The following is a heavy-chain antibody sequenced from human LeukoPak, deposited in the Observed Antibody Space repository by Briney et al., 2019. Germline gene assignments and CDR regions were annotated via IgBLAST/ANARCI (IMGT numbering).Heavy chain of an antibody. CDR2: IIPILGIA. CDR3: ARVLDYYDSSGYYDY. V-gene: IGHV1-69*04. Sequence: SVKVSCKASGYTFTSYGISWVRQAPGQGLEWMGRIIPILGIANYAQKFQGRVTITADKSTSTAYMELSSLRSEDTAVYYCARVLDYYDSSGYYDYWGQGTLVTVSS. J-gene: IGHJ4*02. D-gene: IGHD3-22*01. CDR1: GYTFTSYG.